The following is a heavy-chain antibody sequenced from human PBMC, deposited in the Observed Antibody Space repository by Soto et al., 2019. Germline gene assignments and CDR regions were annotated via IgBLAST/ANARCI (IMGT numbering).Heavy chain of an antibody. CDR2: MHSNSGNT. J-gene: IGHJ6*02. CDR1: GYTFTSYD. D-gene: IGHD1-1*01. Sequence: QVQLVQSGAEVKKPGASVKVSCKASGYTFTSYDINWVRQATGQGLEWMGWMHSNSGNTGYAQKSQGRVTMTRNTSLTTAYMELSSLRSEDTAVYYCAREMTTRCMDVWGQGTTVTVSS. V-gene: IGHV1-8*01. CDR3: AREMTTRCMDV.